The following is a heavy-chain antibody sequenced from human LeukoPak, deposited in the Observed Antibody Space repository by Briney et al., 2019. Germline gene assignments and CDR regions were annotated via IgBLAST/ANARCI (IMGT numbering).Heavy chain of an antibody. CDR2: IYYSGNT. CDR1: GGSFSGYY. Sequence: SETLSLTCAVYGGSFSGYYWSWIRQPPGKGLEWIGTIYYSGNTYYNPSLKSRVTISVDTSKNQLSLKLSSVTAADTAVYYCARIYGDQYYFDYWGQGTLLTVSS. D-gene: IGHD4-17*01. V-gene: IGHV4-34*01. CDR3: ARIYGDQYYFDY. J-gene: IGHJ4*02.